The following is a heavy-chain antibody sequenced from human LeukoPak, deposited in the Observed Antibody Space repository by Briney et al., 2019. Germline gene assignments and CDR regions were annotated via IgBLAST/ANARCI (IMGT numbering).Heavy chain of an antibody. J-gene: IGHJ4*02. CDR1: GYTFTSYG. V-gene: IGHV1-18*01. D-gene: IGHD4-17*01. Sequence: ASVKVSCTASGYTFTSYGISWVRQAPGQGLEWMGWISAYNGNTNYAQKLRGRVTMTTDTSTSTAYMELRSLRSDDTAVYYCARDARSSVTTRLDYWGQGTLVTVSS. CDR3: ARDARSSVTTRLDY. CDR2: ISAYNGNT.